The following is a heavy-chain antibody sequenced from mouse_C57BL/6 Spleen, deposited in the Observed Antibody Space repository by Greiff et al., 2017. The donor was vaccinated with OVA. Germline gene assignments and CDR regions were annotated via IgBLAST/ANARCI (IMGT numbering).Heavy chain of an antibody. CDR1: GYSFTGYY. Sequence: EVQLQQSGPELVKPGASVKISCKASGYSFTGYYMNWVKQSPEKSLEWIGEINPSTGGTTYNQKFKAKATLTVDKSSSTAYMQLKSLTSEDSAVYYCARSWDGGDYFDYWGQGTTLTVSS. D-gene: IGHD4-1*01. V-gene: IGHV1-42*01. CDR2: INPSTGGT. CDR3: ARSWDGGDYFDY. J-gene: IGHJ2*01.